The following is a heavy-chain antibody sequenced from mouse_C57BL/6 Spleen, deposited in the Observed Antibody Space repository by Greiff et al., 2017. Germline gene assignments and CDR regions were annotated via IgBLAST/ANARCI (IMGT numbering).Heavy chain of an antibody. D-gene: IGHD2-1*01. CDR2: IDPANGNT. J-gene: IGHJ4*01. Sequence: VHVKQSVAELVRPGASVKLSCTASGFNIKNTYMHWVKQRPEQGLEWIGRIDPANGNTKYAPKFQGKATITADTSSNTAYLQLSSLTSEDTAIYYCARDGYGNYRYYAMDYWGQGTSVTVSS. V-gene: IGHV14-3*01. CDR1: GFNIKNTY. CDR3: ARDGYGNYRYYAMDY.